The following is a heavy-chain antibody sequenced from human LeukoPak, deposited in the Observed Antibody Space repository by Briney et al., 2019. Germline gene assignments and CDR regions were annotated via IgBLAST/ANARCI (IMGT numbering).Heavy chain of an antibody. CDR3: ASTEYVASHFDQ. CDR2: IDLAGEYT. Sequence: PGGSLRLSCSASGFTFSDYWMHWVRQAPGKGLVWVSRIDLAGEYTTYADSVKGRFTISRDNARNTLYLQMNSLRAEDTAVYYCASTEYVASHFDQWGQGTLVTVSS. D-gene: IGHD5-12*01. J-gene: IGHJ4*02. V-gene: IGHV3-74*01. CDR1: GFTFSDYW.